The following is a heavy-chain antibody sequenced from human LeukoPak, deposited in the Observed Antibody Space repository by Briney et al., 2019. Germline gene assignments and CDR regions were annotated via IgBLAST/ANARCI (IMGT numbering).Heavy chain of an antibody. V-gene: IGHV3-21*01. CDR2: ISSSSSYI. CDR3: AREAGYDYVWGSYRYDFDY. CDR1: GFTFSAFA. D-gene: IGHD3-16*02. J-gene: IGHJ4*02. Sequence: GGSLRLSCAASGFTFSAFAMIWVRQPPGEGLEWVSSISSSSSYIYYADSVKGRFTISRDNAKNSLYLQMNSLRAEDTAVYYCAREAGYDYVWGSYRYDFDYWGQGTLVTVSS.